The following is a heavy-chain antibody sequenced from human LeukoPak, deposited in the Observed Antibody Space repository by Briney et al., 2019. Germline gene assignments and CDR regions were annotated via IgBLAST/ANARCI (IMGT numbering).Heavy chain of an antibody. Sequence: PSETLSLTCSVSGGSISSYYWSWIRQPPGKGLEWIGYINYSGSTNYNPSLKSRVTMSVDTSKNQFSLKLSSVTPADTAVYYCVRDKGGYCSSTSCYAGHWFDPWGQGTLVTVSS. CDR1: GGSISSYY. CDR2: INYSGST. V-gene: IGHV4-59*01. CDR3: VRDKGGYCSSTSCYAGHWFDP. D-gene: IGHD2-2*01. J-gene: IGHJ5*02.